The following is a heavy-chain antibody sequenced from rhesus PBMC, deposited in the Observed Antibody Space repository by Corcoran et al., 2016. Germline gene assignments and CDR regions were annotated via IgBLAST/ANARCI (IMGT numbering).Heavy chain of an antibody. V-gene: IGHV4-81*01. D-gene: IGHD3-3*01. CDR1: GGSISGYY. CDR2: IDGNSTGN. CDR3: ARVPVDDDIWTGYIFNGFDV. J-gene: IGHJ5-1*01. Sequence: QVQLQESGPGLVKPSETLSLTCTVSGGSISGYYWSWIRQPPGKGLAWIGKIDGNSTGNNYQLTHMCLGTITKDPSKNQCARKVSSVTAADTAVYYCARVPVDDDIWTGYIFNGFDVWGPGVLVTVSS.